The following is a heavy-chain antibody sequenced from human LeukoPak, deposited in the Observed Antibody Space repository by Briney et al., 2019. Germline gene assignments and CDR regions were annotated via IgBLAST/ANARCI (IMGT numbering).Heavy chain of an antibody. J-gene: IGHJ5*02. CDR2: IHYSGST. Sequence: SETLSLTCTVSGGSISSYYWSWIRQPPGKGLEWIGYIHYSGSTNYNPSLKSRVTISVDTSKNQFSLKLSSVTAADTAVYYCAGQKCSSTSCLTYAWGRGTLVTVSS. D-gene: IGHD2-2*01. CDR1: GGSISSYY. V-gene: IGHV4-59*01. CDR3: AGQKCSSTSCLTYA.